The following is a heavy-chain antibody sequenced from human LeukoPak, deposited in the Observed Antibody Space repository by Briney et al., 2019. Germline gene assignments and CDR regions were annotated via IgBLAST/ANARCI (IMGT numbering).Heavy chain of an antibody. CDR2: ISWDGGST. CDR1: GFTFDDYA. J-gene: IGHJ4*02. V-gene: IGHV3-43D*03. Sequence: GGSLRLSCAASGFTFDDYAMHWVRRAPGKGLEWVSLISWDGGSTYYADSVKGRFTISRDNSKNSLYLQMNSLRAEDTALYYCAKSVSGDGFQVFDYWGQGTLVTVSS. CDR3: AKSVSGDGFQVFDY. D-gene: IGHD5-24*01.